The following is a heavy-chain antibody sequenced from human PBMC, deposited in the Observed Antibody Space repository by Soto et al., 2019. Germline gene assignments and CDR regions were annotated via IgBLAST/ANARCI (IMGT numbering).Heavy chain of an antibody. CDR3: VRISSGDGDWFDS. J-gene: IGHJ5*01. D-gene: IGHD4-17*01. V-gene: IGHV3-11*05. Sequence: QVQLVESGGGLVKPGGSLRLSCTASGFSLSDYYMSWIRQAPGKGLEWVSYISGSTIYTNYADSVRGRFTISTDNAKNSLILQMNSLTVADTAVYYCVRISSGDGDWFDSWGQGTLVTVSS. CDR1: GFSLSDYY. CDR2: ISGSTIYT.